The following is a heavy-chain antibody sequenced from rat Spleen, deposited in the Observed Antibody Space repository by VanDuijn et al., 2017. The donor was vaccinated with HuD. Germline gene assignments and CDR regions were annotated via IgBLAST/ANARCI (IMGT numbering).Heavy chain of an antibody. CDR2: IWSGGST. V-gene: IGHV2-4*01. CDR3: VREASYPGITFDY. Sequence: QVQLKESGPGLVQPSQTLSLTCAVSGFSLTNYGVSWVRQPPGKGLEWIGAIWSGGSTDYNSILNSRLIISRDTSTSQVFLKMNSLQTEDTATYYCVREASYPGITFDYWGQGVMVTVSS. D-gene: IGHD1-4*01. J-gene: IGHJ2*01. CDR1: GFSLTNYG.